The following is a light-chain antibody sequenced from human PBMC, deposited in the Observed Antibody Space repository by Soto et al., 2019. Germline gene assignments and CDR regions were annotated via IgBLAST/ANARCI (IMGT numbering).Light chain of an antibody. Sequence: QSVLTQPASVSGSPGQSITISCTGTSSDIGDYNYVSWYQQHPGKAPKLMIYEVSNRPSGVSDRFSGSKSGNTASLTVSGLQAEDEADYYCSSYTSSSTSYVFGTGTKDRP. V-gene: IGLV2-14*01. CDR3: SSYTSSSTSYV. J-gene: IGLJ1*01. CDR2: EVS. CDR1: SSDIGDYNY.